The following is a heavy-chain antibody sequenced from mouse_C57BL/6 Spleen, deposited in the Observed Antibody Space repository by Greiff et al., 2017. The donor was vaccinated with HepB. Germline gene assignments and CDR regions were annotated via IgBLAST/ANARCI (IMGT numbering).Heavy chain of an antibody. D-gene: IGHD1-1*01. Sequence: EVQLVESGGGLVQPGGSLSLSCAASGFTFTDYYMSWVRQPPGKALEWLGFIRHKANGYTTEYSASVKGRFTISRDNSQSILYLQMNALRAEDSATYYCARRGSSRYYAMDYWGQGTSVTVSS. CDR1: GFTFTDYY. CDR2: IRHKANGYTT. J-gene: IGHJ4*01. CDR3: ARRGSSRYYAMDY. V-gene: IGHV7-3*01.